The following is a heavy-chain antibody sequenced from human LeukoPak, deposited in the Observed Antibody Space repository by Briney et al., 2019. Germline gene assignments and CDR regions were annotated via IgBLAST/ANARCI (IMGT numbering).Heavy chain of an antibody. V-gene: IGHV3-53*01. CDR1: GFTVSGNY. Sequence: GGSLRLSCAASGFTVSGNYMNWVRQAPGKGLEWVSVIYSVGSTYYADSVRGRFTVSRDNSKNTLYLQLNSLRAEDTAVYYCAREVSVGTYNWFDPWGQGTLVTVSS. CDR3: AREVSVGTYNWFDP. J-gene: IGHJ5*02. CDR2: IYSVGST. D-gene: IGHD1-26*01.